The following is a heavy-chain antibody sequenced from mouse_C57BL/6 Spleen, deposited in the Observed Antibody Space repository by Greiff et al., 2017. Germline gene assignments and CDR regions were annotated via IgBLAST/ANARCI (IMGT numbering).Heavy chain of an antibody. Sequence: QVQLKESGAELMKPGASVKLSCKATGYTFTGYWIEWVKQRPGHGLEWIGEILPGSGSTNYNEKFKGKATFTADTSSNTAYMQLSSLTTEDSAIYYCARGEYYYGSSSYAMDYWGQGTSVTVSS. D-gene: IGHD1-1*01. V-gene: IGHV1-9*01. CDR2: ILPGSGST. CDR1: GYTFTGYW. J-gene: IGHJ4*01. CDR3: ARGEYYYGSSSYAMDY.